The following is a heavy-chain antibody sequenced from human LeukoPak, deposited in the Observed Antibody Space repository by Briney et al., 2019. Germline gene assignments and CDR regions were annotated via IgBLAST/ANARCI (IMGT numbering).Heavy chain of an antibody. CDR3: ARGGYIVVVPAAQLNDAFDI. V-gene: IGHV4-34*01. Sequence: SETLSLTCAVYGGSFSGYYWSWVRQPPGKGLEWIGEINHSGGTNYNPSLKSRVTISVDTSKDQFSLKLSSVTAADTAVYYCARGGYIVVVPAAQLNDAFDIWGQGTMVTVSS. CDR1: GGSFSGYY. J-gene: IGHJ3*02. CDR2: INHSGGT. D-gene: IGHD2-2*01.